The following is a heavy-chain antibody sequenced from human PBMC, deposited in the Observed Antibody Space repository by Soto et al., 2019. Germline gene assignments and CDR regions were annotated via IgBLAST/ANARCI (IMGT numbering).Heavy chain of an antibody. V-gene: IGHV4-59*08. CDR2: IYNGGST. J-gene: IGHJ5*02. CDR1: GASIRTSY. D-gene: IGHD2-15*01. Sequence: SETLSLTCTVSGASIRTSYWSWIRQPLGKGLEWIGYIYNGGSTNYNPSLTSRVTLSVDTSKSQFSLKLSSVTAADTALYYCARLPRNCSGGRCSFGWFDPWGQGTLVTVSS. CDR3: ARLPRNCSGGRCSFGWFDP.